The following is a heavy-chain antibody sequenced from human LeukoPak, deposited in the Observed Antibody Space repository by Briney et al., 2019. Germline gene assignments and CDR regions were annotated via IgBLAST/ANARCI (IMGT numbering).Heavy chain of an antibody. V-gene: IGHV4-34*01. CDR2: INHSGST. D-gene: IGHD5-12*01. CDR3: ARPWTVATHYYMDV. Sequence: PSETLSLTCAVYGGSFIGYYWSWIRQPPGKGLEWIGEINHSGSTNYNPSLKSRVTISVDTSKNQFSLKLSSVTAADTAVYYCARPWTVATHYYMDVWGKGTTVTVSS. J-gene: IGHJ6*03. CDR1: GGSFIGYY.